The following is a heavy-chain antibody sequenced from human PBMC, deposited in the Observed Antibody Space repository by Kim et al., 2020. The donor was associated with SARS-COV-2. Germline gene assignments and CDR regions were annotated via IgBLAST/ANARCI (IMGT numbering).Heavy chain of an antibody. CDR2: FDPEDGET. D-gene: IGHD6-19*01. CDR1: GYTLTELS. V-gene: IGHV1-24*01. Sequence: ASVKVSCKVSGYTLTELSMHWVRQAPGKGLEWMGGFDPEDGETIYAQKFQGRVTMTEDTSTDTAYMELSSLRSEDTAVYYCATVAVAGSRFYYYYYGMDVWGQGTTVTVSS. J-gene: IGHJ6*02. CDR3: ATVAVAGSRFYYYYYGMDV.